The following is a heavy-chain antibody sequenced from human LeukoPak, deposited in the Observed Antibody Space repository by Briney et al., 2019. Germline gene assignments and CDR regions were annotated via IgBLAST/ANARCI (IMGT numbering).Heavy chain of an antibody. J-gene: IGHJ4*02. V-gene: IGHV4-61*02. D-gene: IGHD1-26*01. Sequence: SETLSLTCTVSGGSISSGSYYWSWIRQPAGKGLEWIGRIYTSGSTNYNPSLKSRVTISVDTSKNQFSLKLSSVTAADTAVYYCARMGPRGGNWGQGTLVTVSS. CDR3: ARMGPRGGN. CDR1: GGSISSGSYY. CDR2: IYTSGST.